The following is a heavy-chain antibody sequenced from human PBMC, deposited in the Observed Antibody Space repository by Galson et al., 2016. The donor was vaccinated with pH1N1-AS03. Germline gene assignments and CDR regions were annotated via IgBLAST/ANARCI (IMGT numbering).Heavy chain of an antibody. J-gene: IGHJ3*01. CDR1: GYNFMSYW. CDR2: MYPEDSDI. D-gene: IGHD7-27*01. Sequence: QSGAEVKKPGESLRISCKVYGYNFMSYWIGWVRQMPGKGLEWLGIMYPEDSDIRYSSSLRGQVTISADKSISTAYLQWTSLEASDSAIYFCARPSPLGIPGRKGLYAFDFWGQGTKVTVSS. CDR3: ARPSPLGIPGRKGLYAFDF. V-gene: IGHV5-51*03.